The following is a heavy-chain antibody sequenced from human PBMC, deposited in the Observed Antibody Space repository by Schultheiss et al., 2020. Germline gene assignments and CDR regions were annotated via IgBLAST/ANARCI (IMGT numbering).Heavy chain of an antibody. CDR1: GGSISSGGYY. V-gene: IGHV4-31*03. D-gene: IGHD2-15*01. Sequence: SETLSLTCTVSGGSISSGGYYWSWIRQHPGKGLEWIGYIYYSGSTYYNPSLKSRVTISVDTSKNQSSLKLSSVTAADTAVYYCARVRCSGGSCYWGFDYWGQGTLVTVSS. J-gene: IGHJ4*02. CDR3: ARVRCSGGSCYWGFDY. CDR2: IYYSGST.